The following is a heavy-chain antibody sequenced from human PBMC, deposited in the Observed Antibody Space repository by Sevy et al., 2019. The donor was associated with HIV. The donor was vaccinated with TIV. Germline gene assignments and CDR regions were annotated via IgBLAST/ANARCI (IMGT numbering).Heavy chain of an antibody. Sequence: SETLSLTCGVYGGSFSGYYWNWIRQSPGKGLEWMGEINYTGNTNYNPSLKSRVFISIDTSRNEIFLELNSLTAADTAVYYCAIVLGILDYSYGLDVWGQGTTVTVSS. D-gene: IGHD3-16*01. CDR2: INYTGNT. CDR3: AIVLGILDYSYGLDV. J-gene: IGHJ6*02. V-gene: IGHV4-34*01. CDR1: GGSFSGYY.